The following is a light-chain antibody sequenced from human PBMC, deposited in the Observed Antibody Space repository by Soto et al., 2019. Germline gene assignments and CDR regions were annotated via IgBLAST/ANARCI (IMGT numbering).Light chain of an antibody. CDR3: SSYASSSTL. CDR2: EVS. CDR1: SSDVGGYNY. V-gene: IGLV2-14*01. J-gene: IGLJ1*01. Sequence: QPALAQPASVSGSPGQSITISCTGTSSDVGGYNYVSWYQQHPGKAPKLMIYEVSSRPSGVSSRFSGSKSGNTASLTISGLQAEDEADYYCSSYASSSTLFGTGTKVTVL.